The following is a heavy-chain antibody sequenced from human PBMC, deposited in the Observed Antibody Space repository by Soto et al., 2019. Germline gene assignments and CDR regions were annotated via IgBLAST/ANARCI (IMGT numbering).Heavy chain of an antibody. Sequence: QVQLVQSGAEVKKPGSSVKVSCKASGGTFSSYAISWVRQAPGQGLEWMGGIIPIFGTANYAQKFQGRVTITADKSTSTAYMELSSLRSEDTAVYYCERGTGSSSRLYYYYGMDVWGQGTTVTVSS. CDR2: IIPIFGTA. D-gene: IGHD6-6*01. CDR1: GGTFSSYA. J-gene: IGHJ6*02. CDR3: ERGTGSSSRLYYYYGMDV. V-gene: IGHV1-69*06.